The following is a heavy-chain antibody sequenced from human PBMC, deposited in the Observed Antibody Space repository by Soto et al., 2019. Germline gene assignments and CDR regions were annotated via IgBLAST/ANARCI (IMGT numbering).Heavy chain of an antibody. D-gene: IGHD6-19*01. CDR2: ISWNSGSI. Sequence: EVQLVESGGGLVQPRRSLRLSCAASGFTFDDYAMHWVRQAPGKGLEWVSGISWNSGSIGYADSVKGRFTISRDNAKNSLYLQMNSLRAEDTALYYCAKDRGLVLSFYFDYWGQGTLVTVSS. V-gene: IGHV3-9*01. CDR1: GFTFDDYA. CDR3: AKDRGLVLSFYFDY. J-gene: IGHJ4*02.